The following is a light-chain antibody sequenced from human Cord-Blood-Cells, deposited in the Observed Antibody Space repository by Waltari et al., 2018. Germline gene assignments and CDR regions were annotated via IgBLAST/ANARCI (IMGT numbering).Light chain of an antibody. Sequence: QSDLPQPPSASGSPGQSGPIPCTGTTSDVRGYNYVSWYQQHTGKAPKLMIYEVSKRPSGVPDRFSGSKSGNTASLTVAGLQAEDEADYYCSSYAGSNNLFGGGTKLTVL. CDR2: EVS. CDR3: SSYAGSNNL. V-gene: IGLV2-8*01. J-gene: IGLJ2*01. CDR1: TSDVRGYNY.